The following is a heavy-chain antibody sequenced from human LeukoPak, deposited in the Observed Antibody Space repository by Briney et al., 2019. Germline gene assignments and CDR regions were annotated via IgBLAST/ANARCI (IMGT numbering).Heavy chain of an antibody. D-gene: IGHD3-10*01. CDR2: ITSDGSST. CDR1: GFTFSSYG. J-gene: IGHJ4*02. V-gene: IGHV3-74*01. Sequence: PGRSLRLSCAASGFTFSSYGMHWVRQAPGKGLVWVSRITSDGSSTTYADSVKGRFTISRDNAKNTLYLQMNSLRAEDTAAYYCARDFYGGFDYWGQGIVVTVSS. CDR3: ARDFYGGFDY.